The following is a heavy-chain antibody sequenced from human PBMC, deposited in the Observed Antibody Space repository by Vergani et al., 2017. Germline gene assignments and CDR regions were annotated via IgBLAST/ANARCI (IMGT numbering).Heavy chain of an antibody. D-gene: IGHD2-2*01. CDR3: ASRHLIVVVPAARGGWFDP. CDR2: IYYSGST. V-gene: IGHV4-39*01. Sequence: QLQLQESGPGLVKPSETLSLTCTVSGGSISSSSYYWGWIRQPPGKGLEWIGSIYYSGSTYYNPSLKSRVTISVDTSKNQFSLKLSSVTAADTAVYYCASRHLIVVVPAARGGWFDPWGQGTLVTVSS. CDR1: GGSISSSSYY. J-gene: IGHJ5*02.